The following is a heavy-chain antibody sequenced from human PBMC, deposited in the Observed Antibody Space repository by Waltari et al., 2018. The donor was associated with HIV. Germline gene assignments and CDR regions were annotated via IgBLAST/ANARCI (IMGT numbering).Heavy chain of an antibody. CDR1: GYTFTGYY. CDR2: IHPSCGST. J-gene: IGHJ4*02. V-gene: IGHV1-46*03. D-gene: IGHD1-26*01. Sequence: QVQLVQSGAEVKKPGASVKVSCKASGYTFTGYYMHWVRQSPGQGLEWMGIIHPSCGSTSYAQKFQGRVTMTRDTSTSTVYMELSSLRSEDTAVYYCARDDPGYSGSYFDYWGQGTLVTVSS. CDR3: ARDDPGYSGSYFDY.